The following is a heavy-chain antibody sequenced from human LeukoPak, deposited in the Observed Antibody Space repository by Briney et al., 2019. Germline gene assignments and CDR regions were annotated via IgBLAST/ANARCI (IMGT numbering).Heavy chain of an antibody. V-gene: IGHV3-72*01. CDR3: ARGHKGFDY. J-gene: IGHJ4*02. CDR2: TRNKANSYSI. Sequence: GGSLRLSCAASGFTLSDHYMDWVRQAPGKGLEWVARTRNKANSYSIEYAASLHGRFTISRDDSKNSVYLQMNSLKIEDTAVYYCARGHKGFDYWGQGTLVTVSS. CDR1: GFTLSDHY.